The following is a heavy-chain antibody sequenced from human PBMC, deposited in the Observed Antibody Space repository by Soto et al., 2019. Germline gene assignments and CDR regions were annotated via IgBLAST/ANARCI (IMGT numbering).Heavy chain of an antibody. CDR2: INSSSSYT. CDR3: ARIITAAGGRRYFDL. V-gene: IGHV3-11*05. J-gene: IGHJ2*01. CDR1: GFTFSDYH. Sequence: QVQLVESGGGLVKPGGSLRLSCAASGFTFSDYHMSWIRQAPGKGLEWVSYINSSSSYTNYADSVKGRFTISRDNAKHSLYLQMNSLRAEDTAVYYCARIITAAGGRRYFDLWGRGTLVTASS. D-gene: IGHD6-13*01.